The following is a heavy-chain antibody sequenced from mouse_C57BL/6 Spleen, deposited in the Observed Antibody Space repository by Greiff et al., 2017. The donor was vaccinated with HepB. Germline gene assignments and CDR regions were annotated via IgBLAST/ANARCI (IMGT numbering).Heavy chain of an antibody. V-gene: IGHV3-6*01. D-gene: IGHD1-1*01. CDR3: AREDYGSTYYAMDY. Sequence: ESGPGLVKPSQSLSLTCSVTGYSITSGYYWNWIRQFPGNTLEWMGYISYDGSNNYNPSLKNRISITRDTSKNQFFLKLNSVTTEDTATYYCAREDYGSTYYAMDYWGQGTSVTVSS. CDR2: ISYDGSN. J-gene: IGHJ4*01. CDR1: GYSITSGYY.